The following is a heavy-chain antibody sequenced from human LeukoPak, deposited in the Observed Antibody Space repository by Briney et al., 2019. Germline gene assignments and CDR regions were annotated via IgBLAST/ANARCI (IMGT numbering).Heavy chain of an antibody. CDR3: TTRSPITVSGKTDY. V-gene: IGHV3-15*01. CDR1: GFTFNNAC. Sequence: PGGSLRLSCATSGFTFNNACMTWVRQAPGKGLELVGGIKSRSDGGTTNYAAPVRGRFIISRDDSKNTLYLQMNSLKTEDTAVYYCTTRSPITVSGKTDYWGQGTLVTVSS. J-gene: IGHJ4*02. CDR2: IKSRSDGGTT. D-gene: IGHD6-19*01.